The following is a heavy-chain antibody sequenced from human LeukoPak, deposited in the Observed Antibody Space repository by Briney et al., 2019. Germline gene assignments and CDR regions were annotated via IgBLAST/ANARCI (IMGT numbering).Heavy chain of an antibody. J-gene: IGHJ4*02. CDR1: GYTFTSYY. D-gene: IGHD3-22*01. CDR2: INPSGGST. CDR3: ARDWTKDYYDSSGYSDY. Sequence: AASVKVSCKASGYTFTSYYMHWVRQAPGQGLEWMGIINPSGGSTSYAQKFQGRVTMTRDTSTSTVYMELSSLRSEDTAVYYCARDWTKDYYDSSGYSDYWGQGTLVTVSS. V-gene: IGHV1-46*01.